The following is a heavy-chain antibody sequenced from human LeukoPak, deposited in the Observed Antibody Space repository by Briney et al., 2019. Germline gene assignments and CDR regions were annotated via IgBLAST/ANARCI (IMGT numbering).Heavy chain of an antibody. CDR3: ARFTSYYYYMDV. J-gene: IGHJ6*03. D-gene: IGHD3-10*01. Sequence: GASVKVSCKASGGTFSSYTISWVRQAPGQGLEWMGWISAYNGNTNYAQKLQGRVTMTTDTSTSTAYMELRSLRSDDTAVYYCARFTSYYYYMDVWGKGTTVTVSS. CDR1: GGTFSSYT. V-gene: IGHV1-18*01. CDR2: ISAYNGNT.